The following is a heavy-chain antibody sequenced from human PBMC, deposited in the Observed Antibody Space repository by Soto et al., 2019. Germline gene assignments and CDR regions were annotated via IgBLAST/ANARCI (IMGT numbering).Heavy chain of an antibody. Sequence: ASVKVSCKASGYTFTSYGISWVRQAPGQGLEWMGWISAYNGNTNYAQKLQGRVTMTTDTSTSTAYMELRSLRSDDTAVYYCARIQYSSSLGAFDYWGQGTLVTVSS. CDR2: ISAYNGNT. CDR3: ARIQYSSSLGAFDY. CDR1: GYTFTSYG. J-gene: IGHJ4*02. V-gene: IGHV1-18*01. D-gene: IGHD6-6*01.